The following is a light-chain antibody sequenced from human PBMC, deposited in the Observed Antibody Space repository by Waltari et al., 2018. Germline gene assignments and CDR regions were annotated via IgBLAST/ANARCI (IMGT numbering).Light chain of an antibody. J-gene: IGLJ3*02. CDR2: EVT. V-gene: IGLV2-8*01. CDR3: FSYGGSNNRGL. CDR1: SSDVGGYNY. Sequence: QSALTQPPSASGSPGQSVPISCTGTSSDVGGYNYVSWYQQHPGKAPKLMIYEVTKRPSGVPDRFSGSKSGNTASLTVSGLQAEDEADYYCFSYGGSNNRGLCGGGTKLTVL.